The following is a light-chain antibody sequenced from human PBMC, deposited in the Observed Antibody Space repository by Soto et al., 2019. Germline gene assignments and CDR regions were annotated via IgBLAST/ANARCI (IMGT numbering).Light chain of an antibody. CDR1: SSDVGGYHY. CDR3: SSYAGSNNLV. V-gene: IGLV2-8*01. CDR2: EVT. Sequence: QSALTQPPSASGSPGQSVTISCTGTSSDVGGYHYVSWYQQHPGKAPKLMIHEVTKRPSGVPDRFSGSKSGNTASLTVSGLQGEDEADYYGSSYAGSNNLVFGGGPKLTVL. J-gene: IGLJ2*01.